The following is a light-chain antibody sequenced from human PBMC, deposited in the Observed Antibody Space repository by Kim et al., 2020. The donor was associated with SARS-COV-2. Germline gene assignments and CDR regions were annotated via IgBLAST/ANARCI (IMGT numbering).Light chain of an antibody. Sequence: GRSITISCTGTNNDVGGYNYVSWYQQHPGKAPKFMIYDVSKRPSGVSNRFSGSKSGNTASLTISGLQAEDEADYYCTSYTRSDTWVFGGGTQLTVL. J-gene: IGLJ3*02. CDR1: NNDVGGYNY. CDR3: TSYTRSDTWV. V-gene: IGLV2-14*03. CDR2: DVS.